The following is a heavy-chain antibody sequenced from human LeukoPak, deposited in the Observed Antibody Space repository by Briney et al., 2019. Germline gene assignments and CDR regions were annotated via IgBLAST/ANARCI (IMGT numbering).Heavy chain of an antibody. CDR2: IRYDGSNK. CDR3: AKCPEGQQLVAYYYYYYMDV. D-gene: IGHD6-13*01. Sequence: GGSLRLSCAASGFTFSSSAMSWVRQAPGKGLEWVAFIRYDGSNKYYADSVKGRFTISRDNSKNTLYLQMNSLRAEDTAVYYCAKCPEGQQLVAYYYYYYMDVWGKGTTVTISS. V-gene: IGHV3-30*02. CDR1: GFTFSSSA. J-gene: IGHJ6*03.